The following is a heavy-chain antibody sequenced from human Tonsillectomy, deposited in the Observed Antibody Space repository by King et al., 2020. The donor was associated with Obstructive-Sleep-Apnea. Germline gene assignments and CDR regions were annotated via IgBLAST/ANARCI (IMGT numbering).Heavy chain of an antibody. J-gene: IGHJ3*02. CDR2: IKQDGSEK. CDR1: GSTFSSYW. Sequence: QLVQSGGGLVQPGGSLRLSCAASGSTFSSYWMSWVRQAPGKGLEWVANIKQDGSEKYYVDSVKGRFTISRDNAKNSLYLQMNSLRAEDTAVYYCARDRLTKSTDAFDIWGQGTMVTVSS. V-gene: IGHV3-7*03. CDR3: ARDRLTKSTDAFDI.